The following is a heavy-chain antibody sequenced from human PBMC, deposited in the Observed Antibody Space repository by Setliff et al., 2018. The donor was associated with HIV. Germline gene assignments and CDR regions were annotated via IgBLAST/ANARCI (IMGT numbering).Heavy chain of an antibody. V-gene: IGHV4-39*01. Sequence: PSETLSLTCTVSGGSISSSNYYWGWIRQPPGRGLEWIGSIYYSGSTYYNPSLQSRVTISVDTSKNQFSLNLRSVTAADTAVYFCASLIHTGLLYFDFWGLGTLVTVSS. CDR2: IYYSGST. J-gene: IGHJ4*02. D-gene: IGHD2-8*02. CDR3: ASLIHTGLLYFDF. CDR1: GGSISSSNYY.